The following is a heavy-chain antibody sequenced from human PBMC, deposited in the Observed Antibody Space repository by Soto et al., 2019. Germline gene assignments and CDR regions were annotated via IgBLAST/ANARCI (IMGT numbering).Heavy chain of an antibody. D-gene: IGHD3-22*01. CDR1: GYTFTSYG. J-gene: IGHJ4*02. CDR2: ISAYNGNT. V-gene: IGHV1-18*04. Sequence: ASVKVSCKASGYTFTSYGISWVRQAPGQGLEWMGWISAYNGNTNYAQKLQGRVTMTTDTSTSTAYMELGSLRSDDTAVYYCATRYYYDSSATGALGYWGQGTLVTVSS. CDR3: ATRYYYDSSATGALGY.